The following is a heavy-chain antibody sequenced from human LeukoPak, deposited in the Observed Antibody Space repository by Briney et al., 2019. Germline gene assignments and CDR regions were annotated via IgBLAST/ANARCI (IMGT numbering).Heavy chain of an antibody. CDR1: GCSISSYY. CDR2: IYYSGST. CDR3: ARVSPERATIIGAFDI. Sequence: SETLSLTCTVSGCSISSYYWSWIRQPPGKGLEWIGYIYYSGSTNYNPSLKSRITISVDTSKNQFSLKLSSVTAADTAVYYCARVSPERATIIGAFDIWGQGTMVTVSS. V-gene: IGHV4-59*01. D-gene: IGHD5-24*01. J-gene: IGHJ3*02.